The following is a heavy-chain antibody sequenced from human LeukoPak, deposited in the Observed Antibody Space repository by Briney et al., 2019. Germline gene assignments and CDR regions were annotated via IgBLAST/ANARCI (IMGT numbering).Heavy chain of an antibody. V-gene: IGHV3-43*01. CDR3: AKGGQAGCVDH. CDR2: ISWDGGHT. J-gene: IGHJ4*02. Sequence: GGSLRLSCAASGFSFEDYMMHWVRQPPGRGLEWISLISWDGGHTYYADSVKGRFTNSRDNNKNSLYLQMDSLRVEDSAFYYCAKGGQAGCVDHWGQGTRVTVSS. CDR1: GFSFEDYM. D-gene: IGHD6-19*01.